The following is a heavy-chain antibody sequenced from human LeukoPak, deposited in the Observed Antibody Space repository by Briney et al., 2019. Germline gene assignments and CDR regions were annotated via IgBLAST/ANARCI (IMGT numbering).Heavy chain of an antibody. CDR3: AKFPVTWLIMNWFDP. Sequence: GGSLRLSCAASGFTFSSYAMSWVRQAPGKGLEWVSAISGSGGSTYYADSVKGRFTISRDNSKNTLCLQMNSLRAEDTAVYYCAKFPVTWLIMNWFDPWGQGTLVTVSS. D-gene: IGHD3-10*01. V-gene: IGHV3-23*01. CDR1: GFTFSSYA. CDR2: ISGSGGST. J-gene: IGHJ5*02.